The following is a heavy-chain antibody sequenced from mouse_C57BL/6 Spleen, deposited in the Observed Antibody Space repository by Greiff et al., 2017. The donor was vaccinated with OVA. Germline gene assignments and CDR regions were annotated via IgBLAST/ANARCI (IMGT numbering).Heavy chain of an antibody. CDR2: INPNNGGT. Sequence: VQLQQSGPELVKPGASVKIPCKASGYTFTDYNMDWVKQSHGKSLEWIGDINPNNGGTIYNQKFKGKATLTVDKSSSTAYMELRSLTSEDTAVYYCARGGNPVYYYAMDYWGQGTSVTVSS. CDR3: ARGGNPVYYYAMDY. V-gene: IGHV1-18*01. D-gene: IGHD2-1*01. CDR1: GYTFTDYN. J-gene: IGHJ4*01.